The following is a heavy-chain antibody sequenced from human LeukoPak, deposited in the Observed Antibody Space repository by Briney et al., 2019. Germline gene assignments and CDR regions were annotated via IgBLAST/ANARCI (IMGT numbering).Heavy chain of an antibody. V-gene: IGHV3-23*01. CDR3: AKALYSSSWYSEYYFDY. CDR1: GSTFSGYA. Sequence: PGGSLRLSCAASGSTFSGYAMSWVRQAPGKGLEWVSAISGSGGSTYYADSVKGRFTISRDNSKNTLYLQMNSLRAEDTAVYYCAKALYSSSWYSEYYFDYWGQGTLVTVSS. J-gene: IGHJ4*02. D-gene: IGHD6-13*01. CDR2: ISGSGGST.